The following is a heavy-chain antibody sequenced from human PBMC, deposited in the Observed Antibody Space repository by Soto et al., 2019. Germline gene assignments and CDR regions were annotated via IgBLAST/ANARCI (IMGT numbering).Heavy chain of an antibody. CDR3: ARFAGSQGGFDY. CDR2: IYNIGTT. CDR1: GESITNYY. D-gene: IGHD3-10*01. J-gene: IGHJ4*02. Sequence: PSETLSLTCNVSGESITNYYWSWIRQPPGKGLEWIGHIYNIGTTNYSPSLKSRVTISVDTLKNQFSLKLSSVTAADTAVYYCARFAGSQGGFDYWGQGTLVTVSS. V-gene: IGHV4-59*01.